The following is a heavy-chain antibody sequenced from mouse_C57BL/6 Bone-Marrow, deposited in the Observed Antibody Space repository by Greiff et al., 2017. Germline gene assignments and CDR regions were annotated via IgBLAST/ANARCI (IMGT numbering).Heavy chain of an antibody. V-gene: IGHV5-6*01. D-gene: IGHD2-1*01. J-gene: IGHJ3*01. Sequence: EVKLVESGGDLVKPGGSLKLSCAASGFTFSSYGMSWVRQTPDKRLEWVATISSGGSYTYYPDSVKGRFTISRDNAKNTLYLQMSSLKSEDTAMYYWARTGNPAWFAYWGQGTLVTVSA. CDR3: ARTGNPAWFAY. CDR1: GFTFSSYG. CDR2: ISSGGSYT.